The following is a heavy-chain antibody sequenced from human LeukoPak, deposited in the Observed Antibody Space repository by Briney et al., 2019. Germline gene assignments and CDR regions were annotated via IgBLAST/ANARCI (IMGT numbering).Heavy chain of an antibody. J-gene: IGHJ4*02. Sequence: GDSLKISCQGSGYIFTSYWISWVRQMPVKGLEWMGRIDPSDSYTNYSTTFQAHVTISADKSISTAYLQWSSLKASDTAMYYCALAAGDYWGQGTLVTVSS. V-gene: IGHV5-10-1*01. CDR1: GYIFTSYW. CDR2: IDPSDSYT. D-gene: IGHD6-13*01. CDR3: ALAAGDY.